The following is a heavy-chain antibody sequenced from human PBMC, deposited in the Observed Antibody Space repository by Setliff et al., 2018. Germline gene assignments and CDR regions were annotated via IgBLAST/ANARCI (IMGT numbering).Heavy chain of an antibody. CDR2: ISTYTGNT. CDR1: GYTFTSSG. Sequence: ASVKVSCKASGYTFTSSGITWVRQAPGQGLEWMGWISTYTGNTNYAQKLQGRITMTTDTSTSTAYMELRSLTSDDTAVYYCSRLVRYCTTSTCQRASGAEFWGQGTLVTVSS. D-gene: IGHD2-8*01. J-gene: IGHJ4*02. CDR3: SRLVRYCTTSTCQRASGAEF. V-gene: IGHV1-18*01.